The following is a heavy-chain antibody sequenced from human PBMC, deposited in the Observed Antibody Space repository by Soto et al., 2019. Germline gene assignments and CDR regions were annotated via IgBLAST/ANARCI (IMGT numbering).Heavy chain of an antibody. J-gene: IGHJ6*02. Sequence: SVKVSCKASGGTFSSYAISWVRQAPGQGLEWMGGIIPIFGTANYAQKFQGRVTITADESTSTAYMELSSLRSEDTAVYYCARGGTTKPYYYYYGMDVWGQGTTVTVSS. D-gene: IGHD4-17*01. CDR1: GGTFSSYA. CDR2: IIPIFGTA. CDR3: ARGGTTKPYYYYYGMDV. V-gene: IGHV1-69*13.